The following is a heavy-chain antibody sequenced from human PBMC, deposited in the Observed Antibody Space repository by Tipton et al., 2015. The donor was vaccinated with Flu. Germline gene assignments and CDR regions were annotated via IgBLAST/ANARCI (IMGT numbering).Heavy chain of an antibody. D-gene: IGHD1-26*01. V-gene: IGHV4-34*01. J-gene: IGHJ6*02. CDR2: INHSGST. CDR1: GGSFSGYY. CDR3: ATWDSGSYYPYYYYGMDV. Sequence: TLSLTCAVYGGSFSGYYWSWIRQPPGKGLEWIGEINHSGSTNYNPSLKSRVTISVDTSKNQFSLKLSSVTAADTAVYYCATWDSGSYYPYYYYGMDVWGQGTTVTVSS.